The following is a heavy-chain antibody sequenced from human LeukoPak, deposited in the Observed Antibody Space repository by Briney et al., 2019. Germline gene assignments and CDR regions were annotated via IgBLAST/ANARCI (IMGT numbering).Heavy chain of an antibody. Sequence: ASVKVSCKASGYTFTSYGISWVRQAPGQGLEWMGWISAYNGNTNYAQKLQGRVTMTTDTSTSTAYMELRSLRSDDTAVYYCARSPALIGAKGYFPNWFDPWGQGTLVTVSS. CDR3: ARSPALIGAKGYFPNWFDP. CDR2: ISAYNGNT. D-gene: IGHD6-13*01. CDR1: GYTFTSYG. V-gene: IGHV1-18*01. J-gene: IGHJ5*02.